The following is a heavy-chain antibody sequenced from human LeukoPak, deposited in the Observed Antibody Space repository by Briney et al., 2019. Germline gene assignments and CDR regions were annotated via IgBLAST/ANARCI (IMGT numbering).Heavy chain of an antibody. CDR3: ARALLWFGEPSHIDY. CDR1: GYTFTSYG. J-gene: IGHJ4*02. CDR2: IIAYNDNT. D-gene: IGHD3-10*01. V-gene: IGHV1-18*01. Sequence: ASVKVSCKASGYTFTSYGISWVRQAPGQGFEWMGWIIAYNDNTNYAQKLQGRVTMTTDTSTSTAYMELRSLRSDDTAVYYCARALLWFGEPSHIDYWGQGTLVTASA.